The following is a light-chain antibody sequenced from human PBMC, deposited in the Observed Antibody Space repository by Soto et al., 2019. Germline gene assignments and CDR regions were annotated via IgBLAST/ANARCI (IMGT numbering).Light chain of an antibody. J-gene: IGKJ1*01. CDR2: DAS. V-gene: IGKV3-11*01. CDR3: QQRTGT. Sequence: EIVLTQSPATLSLSPGERATLSCRVSQSVSSYLAWYQQKPGQAPRLLIYDASNRATGIPARFSGSGSGTDFTLTISSLEPEDFAVYYCQQRTGTFGQGTKVEIK. CDR1: QSVSSY.